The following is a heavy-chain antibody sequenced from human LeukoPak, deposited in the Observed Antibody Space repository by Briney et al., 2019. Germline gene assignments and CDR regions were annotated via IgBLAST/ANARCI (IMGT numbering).Heavy chain of an antibody. V-gene: IGHV4-61*02. Sequence: PSETLSLTCTVSGGSISSSGYYWGWIRQPAGKGLEWIGRIYTSGSTNYNPSLKSRVTISVDKSKNQFSLKLSSVTAADTAVYYCARLRCGSINPYYYYYMDVWGKGTTVTVSS. CDR3: ARLRCGSINPYYYYYMDV. CDR1: GGSISSSGYY. D-gene: IGHD2-21*01. J-gene: IGHJ6*03. CDR2: IYTSGST.